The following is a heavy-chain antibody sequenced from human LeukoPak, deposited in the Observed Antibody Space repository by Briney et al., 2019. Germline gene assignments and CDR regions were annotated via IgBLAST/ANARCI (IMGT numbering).Heavy chain of an antibody. Sequence: GASVKVSCKASGYTFTGYYMHWVRQAPGQGLEWMGWINPNSGGTNYAQKFQGRVTMTRDTSISTAYMELRSLRSDDTAVYYCARDGRRIGGRYCSSTSCYSVNWFDPWGQGTLVTVSS. V-gene: IGHV1-2*02. CDR1: GYTFTGYY. CDR2: INPNSGGT. J-gene: IGHJ5*02. CDR3: ARDGRRIGGRYCSSTSCYSVNWFDP. D-gene: IGHD2-2*01.